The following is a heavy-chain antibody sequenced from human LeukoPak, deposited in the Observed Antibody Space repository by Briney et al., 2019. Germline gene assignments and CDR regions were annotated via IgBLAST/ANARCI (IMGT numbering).Heavy chain of an antibody. CDR3: ARLLVVVPATMANYGMDV. D-gene: IGHD2-2*01. V-gene: IGHV3-53*01. CDR1: GFTVSSNY. CDR2: IYSGGRT. J-gene: IGHJ6*02. Sequence: PGGSLRLSCAASGFTVSSNYMSWVRQAPGKGLEWVSVIYSGGRTYYADSVKGRFTISRDSSKNTLYLQMNSLRADDTAVYYCARLLVVVPATMANYGMDVWGQGTLVTVSS.